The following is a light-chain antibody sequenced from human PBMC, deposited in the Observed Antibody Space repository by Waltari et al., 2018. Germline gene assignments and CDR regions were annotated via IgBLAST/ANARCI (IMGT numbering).Light chain of an antibody. Sequence: QSALTQPPSASGSPGQSVTIPCPGPSSYVGAYHYVYWSQQYPDKAPKPMIYEVTKRPSGVPDRFSGSKSGNTASLTVSGLQAEDEADYYCISYAGNNKYVLGAGTKVTVL. CDR2: EVT. CDR3: ISYAGNNKYV. CDR1: SSYVGAYHY. V-gene: IGLV2-8*01. J-gene: IGLJ1*01.